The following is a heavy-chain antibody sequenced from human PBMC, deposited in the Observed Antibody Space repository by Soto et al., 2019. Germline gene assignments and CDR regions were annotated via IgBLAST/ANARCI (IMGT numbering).Heavy chain of an antibody. CDR3: AREYSSVTYYYGMDV. CDR1: GYTFTGYY. D-gene: IGHD6-19*01. V-gene: IGHV1-2*04. J-gene: IGHJ6*02. CDR2: INPNSGGT. Sequence: QVQLVQSGAEVKKPGASVKVSCKASGYTFTGYYMHWVRQAPGQGLEWMGWINPNSGGTNYAQKFQGWVTMTRDTSISTAYMELSRLRSDDTAVYYCAREYSSVTYYYGMDVWGQGTTVTVSS.